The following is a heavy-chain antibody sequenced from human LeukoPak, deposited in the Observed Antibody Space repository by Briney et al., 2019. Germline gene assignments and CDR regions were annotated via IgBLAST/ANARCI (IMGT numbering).Heavy chain of an antibody. V-gene: IGHV3-21*04. CDR2: ISTSSSYI. D-gene: IGHD3-10*01. CDR3: AKHEGTGYYGSGSYLHY. CDR1: GFTFGDYS. Sequence: GGSLRLSCTASGFTFGDYSMNWVRQAPGKGLEWVSSISTSSSYIYYADSVKGRFTISRDNARNSLYLQMNSLRAEDTAVYYCAKHEGTGYYGSGSYLHYWGQGTLVTVSS. J-gene: IGHJ4*02.